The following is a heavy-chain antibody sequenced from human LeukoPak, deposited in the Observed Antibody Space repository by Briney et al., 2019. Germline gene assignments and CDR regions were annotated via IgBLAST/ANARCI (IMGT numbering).Heavy chain of an antibody. J-gene: IGHJ4*02. CDR2: ISSSGSTI. CDR1: GFTFSSYE. D-gene: IGHD3-16*01. V-gene: IGHV3-48*03. Sequence: GGSLRLSCAASGFTFSSYEMNWVRQAPGKGLEWVSYISSSGSTIYYADSVKGRFTISRDNAQNSLYLQMNSLRAEDSAVYYCARVTGLSGAPFDYWGQGTLVTVSS. CDR3: ARVTGLSGAPFDY.